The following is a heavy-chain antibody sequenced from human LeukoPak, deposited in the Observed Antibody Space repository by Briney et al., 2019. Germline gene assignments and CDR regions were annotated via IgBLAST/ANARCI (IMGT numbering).Heavy chain of an antibody. V-gene: IGHV3-11*05. J-gene: IGHJ4*02. CDR3: ARDFSWRQFDY. CDR2: ISSSSSYT. CDR1: GFTFGDYY. D-gene: IGHD6-13*01. Sequence: PGGSLRLSCAASGFTFGDYYMSWIRQAPGKGLEWVSYISSSSSYTNYADSVKGRFTISRDDSKNTLYLQMNSLRAEDTAVYYCARDFSWRQFDYWGQGTLVTVAS.